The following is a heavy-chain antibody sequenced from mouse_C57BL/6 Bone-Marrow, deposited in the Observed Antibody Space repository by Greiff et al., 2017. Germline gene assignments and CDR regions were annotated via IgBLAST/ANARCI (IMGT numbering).Heavy chain of an antibody. V-gene: IGHV1-81*01. CDR1: GYTFTSYG. J-gene: IGHJ2*01. CDR2: IYPRSGNT. Sequence: VQLQESGAELARPGASVKLSCKASGYTFTSYGISWVKQRTGQGLEWIGEIYPRSGNTYYNEKFKGKATLTADKSSSTAYMELRSLTSEDSAVYCCASYYSNFFYYFDYWGQGTTLTVSS. CDR3: ASYYSNFFYYFDY. D-gene: IGHD2-5*01.